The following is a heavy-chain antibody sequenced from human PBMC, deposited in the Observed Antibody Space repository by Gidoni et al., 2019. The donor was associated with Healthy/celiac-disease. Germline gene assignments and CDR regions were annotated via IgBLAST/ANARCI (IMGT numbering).Heavy chain of an antibody. CDR2: IKIKTDGGTT. Sequence: EVPLVESVGGLVKHCGSLRLSCADSGFNFSNAWLNWVRQAPGMVLEVVVRIKIKTDGGTTDYAAPVKGRFTSSRDDSKNTLYLQMNSLKTEDTAVYYCTTEYDSSGYYSTGHFDYWGQGTLVTVSS. CDR1: GFNFSNAW. J-gene: IGHJ4*02. CDR3: TTEYDSSGYYSTGHFDY. V-gene: IGHV3-15*07. D-gene: IGHD3-22*01.